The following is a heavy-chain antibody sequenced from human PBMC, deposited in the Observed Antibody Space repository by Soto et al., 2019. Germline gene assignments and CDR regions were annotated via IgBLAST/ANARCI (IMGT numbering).Heavy chain of an antibody. V-gene: IGHV3-21*01. Sequence: EVQLVESGGGLVKPGGSLRLSCAASGFTLSSYSMNWVRQAPGKGLEWVSSISSSSSYTYYADSMKGRFTISRDNAQNSLYSQMNSLTAEDTAVDYCARDRPRSPYFPRRFDDWGQRTLVTVAS. CDR3: ARDRPRSPYFPRRFDD. CDR1: GFTLSSYS. CDR2: ISSSSSYT. J-gene: IGHJ4*02.